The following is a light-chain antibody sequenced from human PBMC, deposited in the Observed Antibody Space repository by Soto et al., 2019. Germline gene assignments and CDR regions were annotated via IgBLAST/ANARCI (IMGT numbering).Light chain of an antibody. Sequence: QSALTQPPSASGSPGQSVTISCTGTSSDVGSHDYVSWYQQHPGKVPKLMIYEVNKRPSGVPDRFSGSKSGNTASLTVSGLQAEDEADYYCSSYVTGNSLIFGGGTKVTVL. J-gene: IGLJ2*01. CDR2: EVN. CDR1: SSDVGSHDY. CDR3: SSYVTGNSLI. V-gene: IGLV2-8*01.